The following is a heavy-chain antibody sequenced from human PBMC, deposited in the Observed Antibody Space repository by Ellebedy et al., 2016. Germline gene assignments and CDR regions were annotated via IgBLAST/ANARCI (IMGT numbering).Heavy chain of an antibody. D-gene: IGHD6-19*01. J-gene: IGHJ6*02. CDR1: GFTFSNYV. CDR2: ISAGADIT. CDR3: AKDLRGWFARDGMDV. V-gene: IGHV3-23*01. Sequence: GESLKISXTASGFTFSNYVMSWVRQAPGKGLEWVSTISAGADITRLADSVKGRFTISRDNSKNTLYLQMNSLRAEDTAVYYCAKDLRGWFARDGMDVWGQGTTVTVSS.